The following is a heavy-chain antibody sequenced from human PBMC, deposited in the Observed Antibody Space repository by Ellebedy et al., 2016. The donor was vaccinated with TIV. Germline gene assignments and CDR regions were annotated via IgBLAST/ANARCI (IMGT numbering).Heavy chain of an antibody. Sequence: GESLKISXEASAFTFNDYAMHWVRQAPGKGLEWVAFVSYDGSKTYYADSVKGRFTISRDNSKNTLDLQMNSLRAEDTAVYYCASSVHYYDSSGYLNWGQGTLVIVSS. CDR1: AFTFNDYA. CDR3: ASSVHYYDSSGYLN. V-gene: IGHV3-30-3*01. D-gene: IGHD3-22*01. CDR2: VSYDGSKT. J-gene: IGHJ4*02.